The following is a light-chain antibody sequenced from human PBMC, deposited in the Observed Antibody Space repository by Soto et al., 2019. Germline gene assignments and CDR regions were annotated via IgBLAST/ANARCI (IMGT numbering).Light chain of an antibody. CDR3: QQFNSYPRT. J-gene: IGKJ5*01. CDR2: DAS. V-gene: IGKV1-13*02. Sequence: ALQLTQSPSSLSASVGDRVTITCRASQGISSALAWYQQKPGKAPKLLIYDASSLESGVPSRFSGSGSGTDFTLTISSLQPEDFATYYCQQFNSYPRTFGQGTPLEIK. CDR1: QGISSA.